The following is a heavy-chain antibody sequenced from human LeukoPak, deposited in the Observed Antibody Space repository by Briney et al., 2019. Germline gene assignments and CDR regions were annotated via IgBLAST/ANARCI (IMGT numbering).Heavy chain of an antibody. CDR3: ARVSRCSSASCTYNWFDP. D-gene: IGHD2-2*01. V-gene: IGHV4-39*02. Sequence: PSETLSLTCTVSGGSISSSSYSWGWIRQPPGKGLEWIGSIYYSGSTYYNPSLKSRVTMSVDTSKNHFSLNLSSVTAADTAVYYCARVSRCSSASCTYNWFDPWGQGTLVTVSS. CDR2: IYYSGST. J-gene: IGHJ5*02. CDR1: GGSISSSSYS.